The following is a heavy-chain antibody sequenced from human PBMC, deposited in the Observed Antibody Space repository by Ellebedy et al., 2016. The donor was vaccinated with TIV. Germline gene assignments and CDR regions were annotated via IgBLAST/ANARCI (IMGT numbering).Heavy chain of an antibody. V-gene: IGHV4-4*02. J-gene: IGHJ4*02. CDR3: ARDASVTGAYFFDY. Sequence: MPSETLSLTCAVSGGSISTNNWWSWVRQSPGKGLEWIGEISHSGSSNSNPSLKSRVTLSVDKSKNQFSLKLSSVTAADTGVYYCARDASVTGAYFFDYWGQGTLVTVSS. D-gene: IGHD6-19*01. CDR2: ISHSGSS. CDR1: GGSISTNNW.